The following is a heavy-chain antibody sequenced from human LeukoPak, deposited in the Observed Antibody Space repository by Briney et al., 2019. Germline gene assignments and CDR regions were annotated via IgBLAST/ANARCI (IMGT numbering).Heavy chain of an antibody. V-gene: IGHV4-39*01. CDR2: ISYSGST. CDR3: ARLDYGDRNWFDP. CDR1: GASITSGEFY. D-gene: IGHD4-17*01. J-gene: IGHJ5*02. Sequence: KPSETLSLTCTVSGASITSGEFYCSWIRQPPGKGLEWVGTISYSGSTYYNPSLKSRVTISVHMSKNQFSLKLTSVTAADTAVYYCARLDYGDRNWFDPWGQETLVTVSS.